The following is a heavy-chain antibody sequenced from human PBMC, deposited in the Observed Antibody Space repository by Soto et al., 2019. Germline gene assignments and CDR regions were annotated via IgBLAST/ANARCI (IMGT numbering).Heavy chain of an antibody. J-gene: IGHJ4*01. Sequence: EVQLWESGGGLVQPGGSLRLSCAASGFTFSNYAMSWVRQAPGKGLEWVSAISGSGGWTYYADSVKGRFTIPRDNSKNTLYLQMSSLRAEDTAVYYCARVVLVGATPDYFDHWGQGTLVSVSS. V-gene: IGHV3-23*01. D-gene: IGHD1-26*01. CDR1: GFTFSNYA. CDR2: ISGSGGWT. CDR3: ARVVLVGATPDYFDH.